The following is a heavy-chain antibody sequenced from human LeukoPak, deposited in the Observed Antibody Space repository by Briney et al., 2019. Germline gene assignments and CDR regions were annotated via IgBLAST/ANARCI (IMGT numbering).Heavy chain of an antibody. V-gene: IGHV4-30-4*01. CDR3: ARVGIANYYGSGSYPPHFDY. CDR2: IYYSGST. CDR1: GGSISSGDYY. Sequence: PSETLSLTCTVSGGSISSGDYYWSWIRQPPGKGLEWIGYIYYSGSTYYNPSLKSRVTISVDTSKNQFSLKLSSVTAADTAVYYCARVGIANYYGSGSYPPHFDYWGQGTLVTVSS. J-gene: IGHJ4*02. D-gene: IGHD3-10*01.